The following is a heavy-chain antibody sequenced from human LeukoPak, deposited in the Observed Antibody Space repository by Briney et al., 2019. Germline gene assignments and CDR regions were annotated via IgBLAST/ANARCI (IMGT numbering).Heavy chain of an antibody. D-gene: IGHD3-10*01. Sequence: PSGTLSLTRAVYGGSFRGYYWSWVRQPPGKGLEWIGEINHSGSTNSNPSLKSRVTISVDTSKNKFSLKLSSVTAADTAVYYCARGRQDYYGSGSYYSPYYYYGIDVWGQGTTVTVSS. CDR3: ARGRQDYYGSGSYYSPYYYYGIDV. J-gene: IGHJ6*02. V-gene: IGHV4-34*01. CDR1: GGSFRGYY. CDR2: INHSGST.